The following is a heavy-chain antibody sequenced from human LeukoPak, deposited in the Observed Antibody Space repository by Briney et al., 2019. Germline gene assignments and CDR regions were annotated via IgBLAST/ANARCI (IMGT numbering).Heavy chain of an antibody. J-gene: IGHJ4*02. D-gene: IGHD3-22*01. CDR2: ISAYNGNT. V-gene: IGHV1-18*01. CDR1: GYTFTSYG. CDR3: ARVSPWYYDSSGYITDGY. Sequence: VASVKVSCKASGYTFTSYGISWVRQAPGQGLEWMVWISAYNGNTNYAQKLQGRVTKTTDTSTSTAYMELRSLRSDDTAVYYCARVSPWYYDSSGYITDGYWGQGTLVTVSS.